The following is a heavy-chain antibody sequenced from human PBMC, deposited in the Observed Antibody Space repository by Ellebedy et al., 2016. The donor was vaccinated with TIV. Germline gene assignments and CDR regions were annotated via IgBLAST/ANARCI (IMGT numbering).Heavy chain of an antibody. J-gene: IGHJ4*02. V-gene: IGHV1-69*04. Sequence: AASVKVSCKASGGTFSSYAISWVRQAPGQGLEWMGRIIPILGIANYAQKFQGRVTITADKSTSTAYMELSRLRSEDTAGYYCARTRVATIRGGDYWGQGTLVTVSS. D-gene: IGHD5-12*01. CDR1: GGTFSSYA. CDR2: IIPILGIA. CDR3: ARTRVATIRGGDY.